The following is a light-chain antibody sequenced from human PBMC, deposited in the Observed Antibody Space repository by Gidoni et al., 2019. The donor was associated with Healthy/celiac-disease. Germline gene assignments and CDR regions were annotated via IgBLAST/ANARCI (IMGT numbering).Light chain of an antibody. CDR1: QSDSNSY. J-gene: IGKJ1*01. CDR2: GAS. Sequence: EIVLTQSPGTLSLSPGERATLSCRASQSDSNSYLAWYQQKPGQAPRLLIYGASSRATGIPDRFSGSGSGTDFTLTISRLEPEDFAVYYCQQYGSSRTFGQGTKVEIK. V-gene: IGKV3-20*01. CDR3: QQYGSSRT.